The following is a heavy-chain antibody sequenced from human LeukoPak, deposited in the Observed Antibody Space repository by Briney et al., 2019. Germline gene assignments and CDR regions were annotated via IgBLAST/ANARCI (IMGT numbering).Heavy chain of an antibody. CDR3: ARERTAGYYYYYMDV. J-gene: IGHJ6*03. V-gene: IGHV4-4*02. CDR2: IYHSGST. D-gene: IGHD6-13*01. CDR1: GGSISSSNW. Sequence: PSETLSLTCAVSGGSISSSNWWSWVRQPPGKGLEWIGEIYHSGSTNYNPSLKSRVTISVDKSKNQFSLKLSSVTAADTAVYYCARERTAGYYYYYMDVWGKGTTVTVSS.